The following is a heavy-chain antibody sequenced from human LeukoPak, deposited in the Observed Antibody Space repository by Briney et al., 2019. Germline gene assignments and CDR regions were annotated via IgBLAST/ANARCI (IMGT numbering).Heavy chain of an antibody. J-gene: IGHJ4*02. D-gene: IGHD3/OR15-3a*01. CDR3: ARAKDDFCDY. CDR1: GLTFSSYG. Sequence: PGGSLRLSCAASGLTFSSYGMSWVRQAPGKGLEWVSSIRSSISYTYYADSVKGRFTISRDNAKNSLYLQMNSLTSEDTAVYYCARAKDDFCDYWGQGTLVTVSS. CDR2: IRSSISYT. V-gene: IGHV3-21*01.